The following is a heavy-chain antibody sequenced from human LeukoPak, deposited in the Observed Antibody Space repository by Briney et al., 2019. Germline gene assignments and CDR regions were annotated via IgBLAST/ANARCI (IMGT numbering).Heavy chain of an antibody. V-gene: IGHV1-2*02. CDR1: GYTFTGYY. J-gene: IGHJ4*02. Sequence: ASVKVSCKASGYTFTGYYIHWVRQAPGQGLEWMGWINPNNGGTNYAQKFQGRVTMTRDTSISTAYMELNRLTSDDTAVYYCARDKYTGYETFDYWGQGTPITVSS. CDR2: INPNNGGT. D-gene: IGHD5-12*01. CDR3: ARDKYTGYETFDY.